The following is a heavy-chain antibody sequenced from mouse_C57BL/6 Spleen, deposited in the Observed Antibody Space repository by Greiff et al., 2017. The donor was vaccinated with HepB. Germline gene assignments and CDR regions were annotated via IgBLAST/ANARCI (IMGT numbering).Heavy chain of an antibody. D-gene: IGHD2-1*01. Sequence: QVQLQQPGAELVMPGASVKLSCKASGYTFTSYWMHWVKQRPGQGLEWIGEIDPSDSYTNYNQKFKGKSTLTVDKSSSTAYMQLSSLTSEDSAVYYCAKRGGNYSYFDYCGQGTTLTVSS. CDR3: AKRGGNYSYFDY. CDR2: IDPSDSYT. V-gene: IGHV1-69*01. J-gene: IGHJ2*01. CDR1: GYTFTSYW.